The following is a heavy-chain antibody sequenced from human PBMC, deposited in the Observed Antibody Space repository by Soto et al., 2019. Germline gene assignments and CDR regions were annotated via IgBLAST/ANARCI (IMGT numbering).Heavy chain of an antibody. J-gene: IGHJ4*02. D-gene: IGHD1-20*01. Sequence: EVQLLESGGGLVQPGGSLRLSCAASGFTFSSYAMSSVRQAPGKGLEWISAVSGSGGSTYYADSVKGRFTISRDNSKNTLYLQMNNLRAEDTAVYYCAKPPDYNWNDYWGQGTLVTVSS. CDR3: AKPPDYNWNDY. V-gene: IGHV3-23*01. CDR2: VSGSGGST. CDR1: GFTFSSYA.